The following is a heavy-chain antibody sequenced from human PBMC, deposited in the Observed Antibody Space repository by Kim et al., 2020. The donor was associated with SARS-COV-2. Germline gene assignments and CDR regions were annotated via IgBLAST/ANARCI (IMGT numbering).Heavy chain of an antibody. D-gene: IGHD3-3*01. V-gene: IGHV5-51*01. Sequence: GESLKISCKGSGYSFTSYWIGWVRQMPGKGLEWMGIIYPGDSDTRYSPSFQGQVTISADKSISTAYLQWSSLKASDTAMYYCARHDVGEVGFLEWLSPDYWGQGTPVTVSS. CDR3: ARHDVGEVGFLEWLSPDY. CDR2: IYPGDSDT. J-gene: IGHJ4*02. CDR1: GYSFTSYW.